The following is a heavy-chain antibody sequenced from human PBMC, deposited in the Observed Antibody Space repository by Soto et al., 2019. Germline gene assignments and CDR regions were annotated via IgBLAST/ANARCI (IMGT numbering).Heavy chain of an antibody. Sequence: SETLSLTCTVSVGAISSYYGSWFRQPPGKGLEWIWYIYYSGGTNYNPSLKSRVTISVDTSKNQLSRKLSSVTAADTAVYYCASSPSGYSVQFDYSGQGTLVTVYS. V-gene: IGHV4-59*01. CDR2: IYYSGGT. CDR1: VGAISSYY. CDR3: ASSPSGYSVQFDY. J-gene: IGHJ4*02. D-gene: IGHD5-18*01.